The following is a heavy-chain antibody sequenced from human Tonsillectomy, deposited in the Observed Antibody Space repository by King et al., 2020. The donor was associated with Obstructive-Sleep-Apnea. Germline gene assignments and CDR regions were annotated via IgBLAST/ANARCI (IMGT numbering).Heavy chain of an antibody. CDR1: GGSISSYY. CDR3: AKSTGAYSYGFYYGMDV. D-gene: IGHD5-18*01. V-gene: IGHV4-59*01. J-gene: IGHJ6*02. Sequence: QLQESGPGLVKPSETLSLTCTVSGGSISSYYWSWIRQPPGEGLEWIGYIYYIGSTNYNPSLKGRVTISVDTSKNQFSLKLSSVTAADTAVYYCAKSTGAYSYGFYYGMDVWGQGTTVTVSS. CDR2: IYYIGST.